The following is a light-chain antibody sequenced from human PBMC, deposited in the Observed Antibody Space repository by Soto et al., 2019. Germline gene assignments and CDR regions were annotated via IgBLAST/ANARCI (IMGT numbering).Light chain of an antibody. CDR2: DAF. CDR1: QSISTW. CDR3: QQYNSFWT. V-gene: IGKV1-5*01. J-gene: IGKJ1*01. Sequence: DIQMTQSPSTLSASVGDRVTITCRASQSISTWLAWYQQKPGKAPKLLIYDAFYLERGVPSRVSGSGSGTEFTLTISSLHPDDLATYYCQQYNSFWTFGQGTKVEI.